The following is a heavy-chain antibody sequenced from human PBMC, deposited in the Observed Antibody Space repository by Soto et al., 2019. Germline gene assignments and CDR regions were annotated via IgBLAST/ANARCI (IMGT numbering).Heavy chain of an antibody. D-gene: IGHD5-12*01. Sequence: EVQLLESGGGLVQPGGSLRLSCTASGFTFSSHAMSWVRQATGKGLEWVSGVGERGTPTFYADSVRGRFAISRDNGRNTLYLQLRSLRAEDTAIYYCAKQTIVSRIRYCEKWGRGTLVTVSS. CDR1: GFTFSSHA. CDR3: AKQTIVSRIRYCEK. V-gene: IGHV3-23*01. CDR2: VGERGTPT. J-gene: IGHJ4*02.